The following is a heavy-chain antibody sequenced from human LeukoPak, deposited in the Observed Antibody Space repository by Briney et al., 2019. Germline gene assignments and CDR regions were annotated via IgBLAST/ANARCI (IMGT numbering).Heavy chain of an antibody. Sequence: GASVKVSCKASGYTFTSYAMNWVRQAPGQGLEWMGWINTNTGNPTYAQGFTGRFVFSLDTSVSTAYLQISSLKAEDTAVYYCARVFPGDILTENYMDVWGKGTTVTVSS. D-gene: IGHD3-9*01. V-gene: IGHV7-4-1*02. CDR1: GYTFTSYA. CDR3: ARVFPGDILTENYMDV. J-gene: IGHJ6*03. CDR2: INTNTGNP.